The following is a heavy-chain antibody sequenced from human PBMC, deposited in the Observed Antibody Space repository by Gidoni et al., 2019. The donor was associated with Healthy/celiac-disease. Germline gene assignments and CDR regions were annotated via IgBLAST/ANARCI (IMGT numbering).Heavy chain of an antibody. CDR2: INYSWST. CDR3: ARQLVVVPAAIGGAFDI. V-gene: IGHV4-39*01. J-gene: IGHJ3*02. D-gene: IGHD2-2*02. CDR1: GGSFSSSRSY. Sequence: QLQLQESGPGLVKPSETLSLTCTVSGGSFSSSRSYWGWIRQPPGQGLEWIGSINYSWSTYYNPSLKSRVTISVDTSKNQFSLKLSSVTAADTAVYYCARQLVVVPAAIGGAFDIWGQGTMVTVSS.